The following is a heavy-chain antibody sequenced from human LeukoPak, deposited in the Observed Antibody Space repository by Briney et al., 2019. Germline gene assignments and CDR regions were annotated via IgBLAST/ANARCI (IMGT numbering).Heavy chain of an antibody. J-gene: IGHJ4*02. Sequence: PGGSLRLSCAASGFTFSNYWMTWVRQAPGKGLEWVGRIKSKTDGGTTDYAAPVKGRFTISRDDSKNTLYLQMNSLKTEDTAVYYCTTRMVVAATFDYWGQGTLVTVSS. V-gene: IGHV3-15*01. CDR1: GFTFSNYW. CDR3: TTRMVVAATFDY. D-gene: IGHD2-15*01. CDR2: IKSKTDGGTT.